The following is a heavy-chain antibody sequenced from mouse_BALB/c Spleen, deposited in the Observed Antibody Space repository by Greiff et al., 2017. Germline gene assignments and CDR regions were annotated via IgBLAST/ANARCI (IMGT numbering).Heavy chain of an antibody. J-gene: IGHJ2*01. CDR1: GYTFTDYW. Sequence: VQLQQPGAELVMPGASVKMSCKASGYTFTDYWMHWVKQRPGQGLEWIGYIDPYNGGTSYNQKFKGKATLTVDKSSSTAYMHLNSLTSEDSAVYYCATSYGKEYWGQGTTLTVSS. CDR2: IDPYNGGT. V-gene: IGHV1S135*01. CDR3: ATSYGKEY. D-gene: IGHD2-10*01.